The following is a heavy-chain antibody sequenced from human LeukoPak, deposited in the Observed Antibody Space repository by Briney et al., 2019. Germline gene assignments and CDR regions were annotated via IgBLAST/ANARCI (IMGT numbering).Heavy chain of an antibody. V-gene: IGHV3-9*03. CDR1: GFTFDDYA. Sequence: GGSLRLSCAASGFTFDDYAMHWVRQAPGKGLEWVSGISWNSGSIGYADSVKGRFTISRDNAKNSLYLQMNSLRAEDMALYYCAKAMSGSYQACFDYWGQGTLVTVSS. J-gene: IGHJ4*02. D-gene: IGHD1-26*01. CDR2: ISWNSGSI. CDR3: AKAMSGSYQACFDY.